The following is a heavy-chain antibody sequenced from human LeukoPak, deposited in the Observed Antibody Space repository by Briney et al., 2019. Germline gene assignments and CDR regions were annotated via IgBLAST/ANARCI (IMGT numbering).Heavy chain of an antibody. J-gene: IGHJ4*02. CDR1: GYSFTSYW. CDR3: ARLDEGDTAMDPYYFDY. D-gene: IGHD5-18*01. CDR2: IYPGDSDT. Sequence: GESLKISCKGSGYSFTSYWIGWVRQMPGKGLEWMGIIYPGDSDTRYSPSFQGQVTISADKSISTAYLQWSSLKASDTAMYYCARLDEGDTAMDPYYFDYWGQGTLVTVSS. V-gene: IGHV5-51*01.